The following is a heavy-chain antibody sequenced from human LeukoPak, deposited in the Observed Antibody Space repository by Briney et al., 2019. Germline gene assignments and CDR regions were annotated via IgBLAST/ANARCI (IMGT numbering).Heavy chain of an antibody. CDR2: TIPILGTP. CDR1: GYKFSGYG. V-gene: IGHV1-69*05. Sequence: GSSLKVSCKGSGYKFSGYGISWVRQAPGQGFEWMGGTIPILGTPKNAKKFQDRVTITTAHSTQTSYMELRGLTPDDTAVYFCARAGAQLVAGNFWGQGTLVRVSA. CDR3: ARAGAQLVAGNF. J-gene: IGHJ1*01. D-gene: IGHD6-13*01.